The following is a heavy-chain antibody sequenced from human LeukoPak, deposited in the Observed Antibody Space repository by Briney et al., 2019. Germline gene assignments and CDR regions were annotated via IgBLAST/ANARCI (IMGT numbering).Heavy chain of an antibody. CDR1: GLTFSSYA. CDR3: ARGPIAAAFDY. J-gene: IGHJ4*02. CDR2: ISYDGSNK. D-gene: IGHD6-13*01. Sequence: GGSLRLSCAASGLTFSSYAMHWVRQAPGKGLEWVAVISYDGSNKYYADSVKGRFTISRDNSKNTLYLQMNSLRAEDTAVYYCARGPIAAAFDYWGQGTLVTVSS. V-gene: IGHV3-30-3*01.